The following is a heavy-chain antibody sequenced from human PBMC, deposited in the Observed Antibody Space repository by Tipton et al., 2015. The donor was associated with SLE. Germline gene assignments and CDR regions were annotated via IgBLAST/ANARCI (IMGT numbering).Heavy chain of an antibody. V-gene: IGHV3-33*01. CDR3: ARDPRGWSRNYFDY. CDR1: GFTFSSYG. J-gene: IGHJ4*02. Sequence: RSLRLSCAASGFTFSSYGMHWVRQAPGKGLEWVAFIRYDGSNKYYADSVKGRFTISRDNSKNSLYLQMNSLRAEDTAVYYCARDPRGWSRNYFDYWGQGTLVTVSS. D-gene: IGHD6-19*01. CDR2: IRYDGSNK.